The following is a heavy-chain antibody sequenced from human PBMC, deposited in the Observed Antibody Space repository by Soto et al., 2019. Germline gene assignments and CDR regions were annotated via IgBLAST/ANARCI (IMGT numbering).Heavy chain of an antibody. CDR3: ARGYCSGGSCSNWFDP. V-gene: IGHV1-69*06. Sequence: AAKVSCKASGGTFSRYAISWVRQAPGQGLEWMGGIIPIFGTANYAQKFQGRVTITADKSTSTAYMELSSLRSEDTAVYYCARGYCSGGSCSNWFDPWGQGTLVTVSS. D-gene: IGHD2-15*01. CDR2: IIPIFGTA. CDR1: GGTFSRYA. J-gene: IGHJ5*02.